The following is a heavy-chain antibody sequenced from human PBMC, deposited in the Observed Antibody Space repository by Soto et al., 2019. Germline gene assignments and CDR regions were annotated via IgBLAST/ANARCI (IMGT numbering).Heavy chain of an antibody. J-gene: IGHJ6*02. CDR3: TIPLNFNENEYLYGVDV. V-gene: IGHV3-15*01. Sequence: SWGSLSLSCAASGFTFRKAWRNWVRQAPGEGREWVGRSKRSTHGGTADYAAGVEGRLTITGQDSKNTVYLHLNNLKTEDTAIYSGTIPLNFNENEYLYGVDVCGQGTTVTVSS. D-gene: IGHD1-1*01. CDR1: GFTFRKAW. CDR2: SKRSTHGGTA.